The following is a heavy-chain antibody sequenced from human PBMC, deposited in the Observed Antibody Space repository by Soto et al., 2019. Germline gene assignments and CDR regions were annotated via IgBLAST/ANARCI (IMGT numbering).Heavy chain of an antibody. CDR2: INHSGST. V-gene: IGHV4-34*01. CDR3: ARREDSSGYYYVGFDYYYGMDV. D-gene: IGHD3-22*01. CDR1: GGSFSGYY. J-gene: IGHJ6*02. Sequence: SETLSLTCAVYGGSFSGYYWSWIRQPPGKGLEWIGEINHSGSTNYNPSLKSRVTISVDTSKNQFSLKLSSVTAADTAVYYCARREDSSGYYYVGFDYYYGMDVWGQGTTVTVSS.